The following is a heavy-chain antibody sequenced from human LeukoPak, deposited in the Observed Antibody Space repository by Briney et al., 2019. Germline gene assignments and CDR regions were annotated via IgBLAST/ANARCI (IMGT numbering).Heavy chain of an antibody. CDR3: ARGDIAVAGTQFDY. CDR1: GGSFSGYY. Sequence: SETLSLTCAVYGGSFSGYYWSWIRQPPGKGLEWIGEINHSGSTNYNPSLKSRVTISVDTSKNQFSLKLSSVTAADTAVYYCARGDIAVAGTQFDYWGQGTLVTVSS. J-gene: IGHJ4*02. V-gene: IGHV4-34*01. D-gene: IGHD6-19*01. CDR2: INHSGST.